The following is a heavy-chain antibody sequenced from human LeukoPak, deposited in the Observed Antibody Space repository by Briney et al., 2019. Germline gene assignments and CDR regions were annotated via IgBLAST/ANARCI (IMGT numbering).Heavy chain of an antibody. Sequence: ASVKVSCKASGGTFSSYAISWVRQAPGQGLEWMGGIIPIFGTANYAQKFQGRVTITADESTSTAYMELSSLRSEDTAVYYCAREGGDSSSVTRDYWGQGTLVTVSS. CDR2: IIPIFGTA. V-gene: IGHV1-69*01. CDR1: GGTFSSYA. J-gene: IGHJ4*02. CDR3: AREGGDSSSVTRDY. D-gene: IGHD2-21*02.